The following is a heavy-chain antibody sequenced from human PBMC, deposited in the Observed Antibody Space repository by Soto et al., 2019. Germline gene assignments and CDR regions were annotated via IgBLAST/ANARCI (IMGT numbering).Heavy chain of an antibody. Sequence: GGSLRLSCAASGFTFSDYYMSWIRQAPGKGLEWVSYISSSGSAIYYADSVKGRFTISGDNAKNSLYLQMNSLRAEDTAVYYCARSSSSWIGLFDYWGQGTLVTVSS. CDR1: GFTFSDYY. CDR3: ARSSSSWIGLFDY. D-gene: IGHD6-6*01. J-gene: IGHJ4*02. CDR2: ISSSGSAI. V-gene: IGHV3-11*01.